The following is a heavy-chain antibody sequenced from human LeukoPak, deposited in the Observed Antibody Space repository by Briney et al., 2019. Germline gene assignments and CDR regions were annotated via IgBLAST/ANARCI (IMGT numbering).Heavy chain of an antibody. CDR2: INPSGGST. V-gene: IGHV1-46*01. Sequence: ASMKVSCKASGYTFTSYYMHWVRQAPGQGLEWMGIINPSGGSTSYAQKFQGRVTMTRDTSTSTVYMELSSLRSEDTAVYYCAREYYDSSGYSYYYYYGMDVWGQGTTVTVSS. CDR3: AREYYDSSGYSYYYYYGMDV. J-gene: IGHJ6*02. CDR1: GYTFTSYY. D-gene: IGHD3-22*01.